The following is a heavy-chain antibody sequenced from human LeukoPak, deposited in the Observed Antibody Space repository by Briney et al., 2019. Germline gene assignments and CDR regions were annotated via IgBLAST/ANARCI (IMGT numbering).Heavy chain of an antibody. V-gene: IGHV1-69*01. CDR1: GGTFSSYA. J-gene: IGHJ4*02. Sequence: ASVKVSCKASGGTFSSYAISWVRQAPGQGLEWMGGIIPIFGTANYAQKFQGRVTINADESTSTAYMELSSLRSEDTAVYYCATSWGGYQLLYIFDYWGQGTLVTVSS. CDR2: IIPIFGTA. CDR3: ATSWGGYQLLYIFDY. D-gene: IGHD2-2*02.